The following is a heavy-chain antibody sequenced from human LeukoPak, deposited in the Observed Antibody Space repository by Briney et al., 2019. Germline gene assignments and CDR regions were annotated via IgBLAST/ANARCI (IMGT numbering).Heavy chain of an antibody. V-gene: IGHV4-34*01. J-gene: IGHJ5*02. D-gene: IGHD1-1*01. CDR3: ARQSARYNWNDRWFDP. CDR1: GGSFSGYY. CDR2: INHSGST. Sequence: SETLSLTCAVYGGSFSGYYWSWIRQPPGKGLEWIGEINHSGSTNYNPSLKSRVTISVDTPKNQFSLKLSSVTAADTAVYYCARQSARYNWNDRWFDPWGQGTLVTVSS.